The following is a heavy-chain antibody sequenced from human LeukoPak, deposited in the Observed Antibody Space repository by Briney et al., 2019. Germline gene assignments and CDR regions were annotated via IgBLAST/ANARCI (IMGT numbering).Heavy chain of an antibody. V-gene: IGHV4-59*01. J-gene: IGHJ2*01. D-gene: IGHD6-19*01. CDR3: ARAHSGWINWYFDL. CDR2: IYYSGST. CDR1: GGSISSYY. Sequence: SETLSLTCTVSGGSISSYYWSWIRQPPGKGLEWIGYIYYSGSTNYNPSLKSRVTISVDTSKNQFSLKLSSVTAADTAVYYCARAHSGWINWYFDLWGRGTLVTASS.